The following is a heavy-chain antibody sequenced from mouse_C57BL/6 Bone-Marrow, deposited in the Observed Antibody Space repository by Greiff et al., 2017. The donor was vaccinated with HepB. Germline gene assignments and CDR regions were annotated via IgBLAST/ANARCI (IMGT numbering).Heavy chain of an antibody. D-gene: IGHD1-1*01. CDR2: IWGVGST. Sequence: VMLVESGPGLVAPSQSLSITCTVSGFSLTSYGVDWVRQSPGKGLEWLGVIWGVGSTNYNSALKSRLSISKDNSKSQVFLKMNSLQTDDTAMYYCASHGGSPHYYAMDYWGQGTSVTVSS. J-gene: IGHJ4*01. CDR1: GFSLTSYG. V-gene: IGHV2-6*01. CDR3: ASHGGSPHYYAMDY.